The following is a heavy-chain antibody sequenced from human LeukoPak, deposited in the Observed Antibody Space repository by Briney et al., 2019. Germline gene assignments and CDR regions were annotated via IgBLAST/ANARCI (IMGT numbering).Heavy chain of an antibody. CDR1: GFTVSSNY. Sequence: GGSLRLSCAASGFTVSSNYMTWVRQAPGKGLEWVSVIYSGGSAYYADSVKGRFTISRDNSKNTLYLQTNSLRAEDTAVYYCARDGGYGSGSFDYWGQGTLVTVSS. CDR3: ARDGGYGSGSFDY. J-gene: IGHJ4*02. V-gene: IGHV3-53*01. D-gene: IGHD3-10*01. CDR2: IYSGGSA.